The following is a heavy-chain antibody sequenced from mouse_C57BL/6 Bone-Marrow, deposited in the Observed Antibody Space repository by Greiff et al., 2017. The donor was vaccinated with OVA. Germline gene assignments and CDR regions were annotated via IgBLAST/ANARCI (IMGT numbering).Heavy chain of an antibody. Sequence: VQLQQSGPELVKPGASVKIPCKASGYTFTDYNMDWVKQSHGKSLEWIGDINPNHGGTIYNQKFKGKATLTVDKSSSTAYMELRSLTSEDTAVYYCARSGGIYYSNFDYWGQGTTLTVSS. CDR3: ARSGGIYYSNFDY. CDR2: INPNHGGT. J-gene: IGHJ2*01. V-gene: IGHV1-18*01. D-gene: IGHD1-1*01. CDR1: GYTFTDYN.